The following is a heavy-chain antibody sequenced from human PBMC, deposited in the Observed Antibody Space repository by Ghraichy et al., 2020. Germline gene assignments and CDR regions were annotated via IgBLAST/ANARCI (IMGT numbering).Heavy chain of an antibody. Sequence: GGSLRLSCAASGFTLEDFAMHWVRQAPGEGLEWVCLINGEGGATYCADSVKGRFTISRDNSKNSLYLEMNSLRVEDTAVYYCAKEFPNSGYVGLDSWGQGTLVTVSS. J-gene: IGHJ5*01. D-gene: IGHD5-12*01. CDR1: GFTLEDFA. V-gene: IGHV3-43*02. CDR3: AKEFPNSGYVGLDS. CDR2: INGEGGAT.